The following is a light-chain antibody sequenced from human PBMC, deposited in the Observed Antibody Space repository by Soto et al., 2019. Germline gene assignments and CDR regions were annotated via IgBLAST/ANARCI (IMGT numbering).Light chain of an antibody. CDR2: SAF. Sequence: EIVLTQSPGTLSLSPGERGTLSCRASQSVSSNYLAWYQQKPGQAPRLLIYSAFSRDTGIPDRFSGSGSGTDFTLTISRLEPEDVAVYYCQYYGSSPWTFGQGTKVEIK. J-gene: IGKJ1*01. V-gene: IGKV3-20*01. CDR3: QYYGSSPWT. CDR1: QSVSSNY.